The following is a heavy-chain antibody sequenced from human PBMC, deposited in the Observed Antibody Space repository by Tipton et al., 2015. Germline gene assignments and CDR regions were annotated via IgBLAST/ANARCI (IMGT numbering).Heavy chain of an antibody. CDR1: AYSISSDYY. J-gene: IGHJ4*02. Sequence: PGLVKPSGTLSLTCAVSAYSISSDYYWGWIRQPPGKGLEWIGSISHSGNTYYNPSLKSRVTMSRDTSKNQFSLKLTSVTAADTAVYYCARHRGVRGLADYWGRGTLVTVSS. CDR3: ARHRGVRGLADY. V-gene: IGHV4-38-2*01. CDR2: ISHSGNT.